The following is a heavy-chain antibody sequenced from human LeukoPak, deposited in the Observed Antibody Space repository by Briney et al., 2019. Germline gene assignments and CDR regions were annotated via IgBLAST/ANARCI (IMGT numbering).Heavy chain of an antibody. CDR2: ISYSGTN. CDR3: ASLGTPRS. Sequence: PSETLSLTCTVSGGSVSISTYYWGWIRQPPGKGLEWIGSISYSGTNYNNPSLKSRVSISIDTSKNQFSVKLTSVSAADTAMYYCASLGTPRSWGQGTLVTVSS. CDR1: GGSVSISTYY. V-gene: IGHV4-39*01. J-gene: IGHJ5*02. D-gene: IGHD7-27*01.